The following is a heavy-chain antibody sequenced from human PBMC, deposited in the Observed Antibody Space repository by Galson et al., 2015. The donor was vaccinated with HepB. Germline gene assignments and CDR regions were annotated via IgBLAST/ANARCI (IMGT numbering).Heavy chain of an antibody. D-gene: IGHD6-13*01. V-gene: IGHV5-10-1*01. CDR3: AGLRYGLIAAAGPNFDY. J-gene: IGHJ4*02. CDR2: IDPSDSYT. CDR1: GYSFTSYW. Sequence: QSGAEVKKPGESLRISCKGSGYSFTSYWISWVRQMPGKGLEWMGRIDPSDSYTNYSPSFQGHVTISADKSISTAYLQWSSLKASDTAMYYCAGLRYGLIAAAGPNFDYWGQGTLVTVSS.